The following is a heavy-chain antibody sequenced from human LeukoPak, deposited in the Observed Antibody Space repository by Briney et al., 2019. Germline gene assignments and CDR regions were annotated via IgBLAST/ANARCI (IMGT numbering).Heavy chain of an antibody. J-gene: IGHJ3*02. CDR3: ARDDNSEYSDDAFDI. V-gene: IGHV4-4*07. CDR2: IHTSAST. Sequence: PSETLSLTCSVSGASIRSYSWSWLRQPAGKGLEWIGRIHTSASTEYNPSLKSRVTMSVDTSKNQFSLKLNSVTAADTAVYFCARDDNSEYSDDAFDIWCQGTLVTVSS. D-gene: IGHD1-26*01. CDR1: GASIRSYS.